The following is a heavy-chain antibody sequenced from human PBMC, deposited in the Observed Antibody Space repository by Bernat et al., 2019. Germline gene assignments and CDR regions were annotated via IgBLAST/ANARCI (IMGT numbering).Heavy chain of an antibody. V-gene: IGHV3-23*04. CDR3: AKDPNGSGDPYYFDY. J-gene: IGHJ4*03. CDR1: GFTFITYA. CDR2: ISGSGGTT. D-gene: IGHD2-21*02. Sequence: EVQLVESGGGLVQPGGSLRLSCAASGFTFITYAMSWVRQAPGKGLEWVSDISGSGGTTSYADSVKGRFTISRDNSKNTLYLQMSSLRAEDTAVYYCAKDPNGSGDPYYFDYWGQGTTVTVSS.